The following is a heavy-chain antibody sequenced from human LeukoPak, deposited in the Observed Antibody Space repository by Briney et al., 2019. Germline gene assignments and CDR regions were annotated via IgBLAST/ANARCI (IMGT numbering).Heavy chain of an antibody. CDR2: IYSGGTT. D-gene: IGHD1/OR15-1a*01. CDR1: GFTVSSNF. V-gene: IGHV3-53*01. CDR3: ARDGYGNNYMDV. Sequence: PGGSLRLSCAASGFTVSSNFKSWVRQAPGKGLEWVSVIYSGGTTYYADSVKGRFTISRDNSKNTLSLQMNSLRAEDTAVYYCARDGYGNNYMDVWGKGTTVTVSS. J-gene: IGHJ6*03.